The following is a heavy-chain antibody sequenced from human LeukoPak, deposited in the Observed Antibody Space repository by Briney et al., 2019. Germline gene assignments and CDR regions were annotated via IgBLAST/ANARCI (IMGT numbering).Heavy chain of an antibody. D-gene: IGHD2-15*01. CDR1: GGSISSGGYY. CDR2: IYYSGST. V-gene: IGHV4-31*03. CDR3: ARGAVEVAAANYYYYYMDV. Sequence: SETLSLTCTVSGGSISSGGYYWSWIRQHPGKGLEWIGYIYYSGSTYYNPSLKSRVTISVDTSKNQFSLKLSSVTAADTAVYHCARGAVEVAAANYYYYYMDVWGKGTTVTVSS. J-gene: IGHJ6*03.